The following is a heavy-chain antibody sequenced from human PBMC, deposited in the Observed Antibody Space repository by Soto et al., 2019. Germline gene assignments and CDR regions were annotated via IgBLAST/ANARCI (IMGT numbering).Heavy chain of an antibody. J-gene: IGHJ6*02. CDR1: GGSISSYY. D-gene: IGHD3-10*01. CDR2: IYYSGST. V-gene: IGHV4-59*01. Sequence: PSETLSLTCTVSGGSISSYYWSWIRQPPGKGLEWIGYIYYSGSTNYNPSLESRVTISVDTSKNQFSLKLSSVTAADTAVYYCARDMRILWFGEQYYYYGMDVWGQGTTVTVSS. CDR3: ARDMRILWFGEQYYYYGMDV.